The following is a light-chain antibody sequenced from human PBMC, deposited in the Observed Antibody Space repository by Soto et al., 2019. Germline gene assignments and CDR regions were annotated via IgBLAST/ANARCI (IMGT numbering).Light chain of an antibody. CDR1: QDISNR. CDR3: QNCFTVPYT. J-gene: IGKJ2*01. CDR2: DAS. V-gene: IGKV1-33*01. Sequence: DIQMPQSPSSLSASVGDRITITCQASQDISNRLNWYHQKPGKAPNLLIYDASNLAAGVPSGFSGSGSGTHFTFTISSLQPEDIGTYYCQNCFTVPYTFGQGTKLEIK.